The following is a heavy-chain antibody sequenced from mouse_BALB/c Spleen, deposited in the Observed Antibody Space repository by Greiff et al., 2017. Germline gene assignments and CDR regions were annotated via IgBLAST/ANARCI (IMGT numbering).Heavy chain of an antibody. Sequence: EVKLVESGGGLVQPGGSLKLSCAASGFTFSSYTMSWVRQTPEKRLEWVAYISNGGGSTYYPDTVKGRFTISRDNAKNTLYLQMSSLKSEDTAMYYCERHWGFAYWGQGTLVTVSA. CDR3: ERHWGFAY. D-gene: IGHD4-1*01. CDR2: ISNGGGST. J-gene: IGHJ3*01. V-gene: IGHV5-12-2*01. CDR1: GFTFSSYT.